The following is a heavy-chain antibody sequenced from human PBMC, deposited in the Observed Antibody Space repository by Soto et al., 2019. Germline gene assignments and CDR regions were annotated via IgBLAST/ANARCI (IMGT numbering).Heavy chain of an antibody. CDR1: GFTFSSYS. D-gene: IGHD2-2*01. CDR2: ISSSSSYI. CDR3: ARPREKISTSCYDY. J-gene: IGHJ4*02. Sequence: EVQLVESGGGLVKPGGSLRLSCAASGFTFSSYSMNWVRQAPGKGLEWVSSISSSSSYIYYADSVKGRFTISRDNAKNSLYLQMNSRRAEDTAVYYCARPREKISTSCYDYWGQGTLVTVSS. V-gene: IGHV3-21*01.